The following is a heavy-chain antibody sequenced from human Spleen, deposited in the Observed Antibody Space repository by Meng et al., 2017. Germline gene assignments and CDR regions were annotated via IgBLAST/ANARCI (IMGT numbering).Heavy chain of an antibody. Sequence: SETLSLTCTVSGGSINDYYWSWIRQPPVNPLQWIGYMYYSGAIYYNPSLQSRVTISVDASKKQFSLNLSSVTAADTALFYCARVSSGSFDVWGQGTPVTVSS. J-gene: IGHJ5*02. D-gene: IGHD1-26*01. CDR3: ARVSSGSFDV. CDR1: GGSINDYY. CDR2: MYYSGAI. V-gene: IGHV4-59*12.